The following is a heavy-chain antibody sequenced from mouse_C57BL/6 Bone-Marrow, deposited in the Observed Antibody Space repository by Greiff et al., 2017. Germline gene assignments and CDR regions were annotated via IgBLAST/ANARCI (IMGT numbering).Heavy chain of an antibody. V-gene: IGHV1-18*01. Sequence: VQLKESGPELVKPGASVKIPCKASGYTFTDYNMDWVKQSHGKSLEWIGDINPNNGGTIYNQKFKGKATLTVDKSSRTAYMELRSLTSEDTAVYYCALLSYDGYYVNYAMDYWGQGTSVTVSS. CDR1: GYTFTDYN. J-gene: IGHJ4*01. D-gene: IGHD2-3*01. CDR3: ALLSYDGYYVNYAMDY. CDR2: INPNNGGT.